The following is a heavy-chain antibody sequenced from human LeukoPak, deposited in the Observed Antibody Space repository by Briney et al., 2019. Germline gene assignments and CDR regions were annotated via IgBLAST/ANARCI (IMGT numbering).Heavy chain of an antibody. J-gene: IGHJ3*02. CDR3: ASGRAFDI. V-gene: IGHV3-30*04. CDR2: ISYDGSNK. CDR1: GFTFSSYA. Sequence: GRSLRLSCAASGFTFSSYAMHWVRQAPGKGLEWVAVISYDGSNKYYADSVKGRFTISRDNSKNTLYLQMNSLRAEDTAVYYCASGRAFDIWGRGTMVTVSS.